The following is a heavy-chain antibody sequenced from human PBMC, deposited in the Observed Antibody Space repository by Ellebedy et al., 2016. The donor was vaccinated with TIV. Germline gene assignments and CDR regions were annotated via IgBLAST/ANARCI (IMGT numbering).Heavy chain of an antibody. CDR2: INQDGSET. V-gene: IGHV3-7*01. Sequence: PGGSLRLSCAASAFTFDDYGMSWVRQAPGKGLEWVANINQDGSETHYVDSVKGRFTLSRDNAKNSVYLQMSSLRAEDTAVYYCARRGISLVRGGIPLDSWGQGMLVTVSS. J-gene: IGHJ4*02. CDR3: ARRGISLVRGGIPLDS. D-gene: IGHD3-10*01. CDR1: AFTFDDYG.